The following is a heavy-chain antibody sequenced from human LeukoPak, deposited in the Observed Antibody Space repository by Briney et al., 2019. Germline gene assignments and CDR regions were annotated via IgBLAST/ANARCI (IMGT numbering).Heavy chain of an antibody. D-gene: IGHD3-10*01. Sequence: ASVKVSCKASGYTFTGYYMHWVRQAPGQGLEWMGWINPNSGGRNYAQKFQGRVTMTRDTSISTAYMDLSRLRSDDTAVYYCARDSITMVRGDYWGQGTLVTVSS. CDR2: INPNSGGR. CDR1: GYTFTGYY. J-gene: IGHJ4*02. CDR3: ARDSITMVRGDY. V-gene: IGHV1-2*02.